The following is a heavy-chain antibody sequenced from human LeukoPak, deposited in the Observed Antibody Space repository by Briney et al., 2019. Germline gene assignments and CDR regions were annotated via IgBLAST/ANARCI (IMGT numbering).Heavy chain of an antibody. D-gene: IGHD3-10*01. V-gene: IGHV4-59*08. CDR1: GGSISSYY. Sequence: SETLSLTCTVSGGSISSYYWSWIRQPPGKGLEWIGYIYYSGSTNYNPSLKSRVTISVDTSKNQFSLKLSSVTAADTAVYYCARMVRRVRDYWGQGTLVTVSS. CDR2: IYYSGST. CDR3: ARMVRRVRDY. J-gene: IGHJ4*02.